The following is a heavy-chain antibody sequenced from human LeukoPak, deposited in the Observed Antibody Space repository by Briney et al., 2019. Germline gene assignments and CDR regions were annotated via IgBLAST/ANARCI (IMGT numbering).Heavy chain of an antibody. D-gene: IGHD3-22*01. V-gene: IGHV4-34*01. CDR1: GGSFSGYY. CDR3: ARLRKPYYYDSSGPHYFDY. CDR2: INHSGST. J-gene: IGHJ4*02. Sequence: PSETLSLTCAVYGGSFSGYYWSWIRQPPGKGLEWIGEINHSGSTNYNPSLKSRVTISVDTSKNQFSLKLSSVAAADTAVYYCARLRKPYYYDSSGPHYFDYWGQGTLVTVSS.